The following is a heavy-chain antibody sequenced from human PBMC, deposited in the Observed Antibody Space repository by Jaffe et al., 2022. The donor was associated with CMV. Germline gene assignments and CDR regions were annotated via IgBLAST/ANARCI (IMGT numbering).Heavy chain of an antibody. Sequence: EVQLVESGGGLVQPGGSLRLSCATSGFTFNNYALSWVRQAPGKGLEWLSTITNSGSNTYYADSVKGRFTISRDNFKRTLSLQMNSLRGDDAAVYYCARARMGTTFAFEIWGQGTMVTVSS. CDR3: ARARMGTTFAFEI. V-gene: IGHV3-23*04. CDR2: ITNSGSNT. J-gene: IGHJ3*02. D-gene: IGHD1-1*01. CDR1: GFTFNNYA.